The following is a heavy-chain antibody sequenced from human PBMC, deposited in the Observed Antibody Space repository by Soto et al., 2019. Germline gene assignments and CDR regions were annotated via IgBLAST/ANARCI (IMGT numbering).Heavy chain of an antibody. D-gene: IGHD1-26*01. CDR1: GYTFTSYG. CDR2: ISAYNGNT. J-gene: IGHJ6*02. CDR3: AREGWELLRHYYYYGMDV. V-gene: IGHV1-18*01. Sequence: GASVKVSCKASGYTFTSYGISWVRQAPGQGLEWMGWISAYNGNTNYAQKLQGRVTMTTDTSTSTAYMELRSLRSDDTAVYYCAREGWELLRHYYYYGMDVWGQGTTVTVSS.